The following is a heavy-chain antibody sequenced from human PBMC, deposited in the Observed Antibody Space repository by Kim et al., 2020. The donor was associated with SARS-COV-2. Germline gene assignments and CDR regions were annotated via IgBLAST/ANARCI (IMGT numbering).Heavy chain of an antibody. CDR1: GGSFSGYY. CDR3: ARGDIVVVPAADDYYYYYG. Sequence: SETLSLTCAVYGGSFSGYYWSWIRQPPGKGLEWIGEINHSGSTNYNPSLKSRVTISVDTSKNQFSLKLSSVTAADTAVYYCARGDIVVVPAADDYYYYYG. D-gene: IGHD2-2*01. CDR2: INHSGST. V-gene: IGHV4-34*01. J-gene: IGHJ6*01.